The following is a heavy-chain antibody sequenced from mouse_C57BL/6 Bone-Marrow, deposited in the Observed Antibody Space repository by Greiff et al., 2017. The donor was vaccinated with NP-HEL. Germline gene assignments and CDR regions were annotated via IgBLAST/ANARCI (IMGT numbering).Heavy chain of an antibody. D-gene: IGHD1-1*01. CDR1: GFTFSSYA. J-gene: IGHJ1*03. CDR2: ISDGGSYT. CDR3: AREGVATDFDV. V-gene: IGHV5-4*01. Sequence: DVKLVESGGGLVKPGGSLKLSCAASGFTFSSYAMSWVRQTPEKRLEWVATISDGGSYTYYPDNVKGRFTISRDNAKNNLYLQMSHLKSEDTAMYYCAREGVATDFDVWGTGTTVTVSS.